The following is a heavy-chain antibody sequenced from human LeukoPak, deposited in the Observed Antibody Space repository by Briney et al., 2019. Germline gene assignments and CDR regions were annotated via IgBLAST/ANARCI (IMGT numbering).Heavy chain of an antibody. J-gene: IGHJ4*02. CDR3: AKCQYGSGSYCDIDY. CDR1: GFTFTDYA. D-gene: IGHD3-10*01. CDR2: TKGNGGST. V-gene: IGHV3-23*01. Sequence: PGGSLRLSCAASGFTFTDYAMNWVRQAPGKGLEWVASTKGNGGSTNYTDSVKDRFTISRDNSKNTLYLQMNSLRAEDTAVYYCAKCQYGSGSYCDIDYWGQGTLVTVSS.